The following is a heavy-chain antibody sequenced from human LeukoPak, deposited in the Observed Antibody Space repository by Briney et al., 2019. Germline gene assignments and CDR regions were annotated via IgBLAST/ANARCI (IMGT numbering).Heavy chain of an antibody. V-gene: IGHV4-38-2*02. Sequence: PSETLSLTCTVSGYSISSGYYWGWIRQPPEKGLEWIGEINHSGSTNYNPSLKSRVTISVDTSKNQFSLKLSSVTAADTAVYYCARVGTVTQDYWGQGTLVTVSS. CDR1: GYSISSGYY. CDR2: INHSGST. J-gene: IGHJ4*02. CDR3: ARVGTVTQDY. D-gene: IGHD4-17*01.